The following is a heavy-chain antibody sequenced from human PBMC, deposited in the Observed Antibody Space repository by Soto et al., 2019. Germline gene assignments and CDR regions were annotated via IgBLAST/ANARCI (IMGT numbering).Heavy chain of an antibody. D-gene: IGHD4-17*01. V-gene: IGHV4-59*08. CDR1: GGYISGYY. CDR3: GSIYSHGDYAY. J-gene: IGHJ4*02. Sequence: QVQLQESGPGVVKPSETLSLTCTISGGYISGYYWTWIRQSPGKGLEYIGYIYSGNTNYNPSLNSRVTISVAPSQKLFSLRLNAVAAADTAVYYCGSIYSHGDYAYWGQGTLVTVSS. CDR2: IYSGNT.